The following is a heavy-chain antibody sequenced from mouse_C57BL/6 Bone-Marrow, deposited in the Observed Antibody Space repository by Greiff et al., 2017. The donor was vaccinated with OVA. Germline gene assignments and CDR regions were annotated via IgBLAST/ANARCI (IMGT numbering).Heavy chain of an antibody. Sequence: EVKLMESGGGLVKPGGSLKLSCAASGFTFSSYAMSWVRQTPEKRLEWVATISDGGSYTYYPDNVKGRFTISRDNAKNNLYLQMSQLKSEDTAMYYCARDYYGSSYFYYAMDYWGQGTSVTVSS. CDR1: GFTFSSYA. V-gene: IGHV5-4*01. CDR3: ARDYYGSSYFYYAMDY. D-gene: IGHD1-1*01. CDR2: ISDGGSYT. J-gene: IGHJ4*01.